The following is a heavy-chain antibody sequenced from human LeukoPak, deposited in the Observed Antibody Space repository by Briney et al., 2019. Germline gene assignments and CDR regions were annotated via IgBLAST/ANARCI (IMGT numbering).Heavy chain of an antibody. V-gene: IGHV4-61*01. CDR3: ARANPPWNYDSSGYSRWDDAFDI. Sequence: THSETLSLTCTVSGYSLTSGYYWGWIRQPPGKGLEWVGYIYYSGSTNYNPSLKSRVTISVDTSKNQFSLKLSSVTAADTAVYYCARANPPWNYDSSGYSRWDDAFDIWGQGTMVTVSS. J-gene: IGHJ3*02. CDR1: GYSLTSGYY. CDR2: IYYSGST. D-gene: IGHD3-22*01.